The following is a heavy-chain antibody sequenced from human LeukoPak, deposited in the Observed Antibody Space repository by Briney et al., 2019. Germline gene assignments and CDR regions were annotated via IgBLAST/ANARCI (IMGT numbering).Heavy chain of an antibody. D-gene: IGHD1-14*01. CDR1: AGSISSDY. Sequence: SETLSLTCTVSAGSISSDYWSWIRQPPGKGLEWIGYIYYSGSTNYNPSLKSRVTISVDTSKNQFSLKLSSVPSADTAVYYCARHLGTNYFDYWGQGTLVTVSS. CDR2: IYYSGST. V-gene: IGHV4-59*08. J-gene: IGHJ4*02. CDR3: ARHLGTNYFDY.